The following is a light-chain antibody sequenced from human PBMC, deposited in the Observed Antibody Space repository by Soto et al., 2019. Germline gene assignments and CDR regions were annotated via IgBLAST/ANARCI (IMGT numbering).Light chain of an antibody. CDR3: QQYDTYWT. CDR1: QSVSKY. CDR2: DAS. V-gene: IGKV3-11*01. Sequence: EIVLTQSPATLSLSPGERATLSCRASQSVSKYLAWYQQKPGQAPRLLIHDASNRATGIPARFSGSGSGTDFTLTISSLEPEDFGVYYCQQYDTYWTFGQGTKVEIK. J-gene: IGKJ1*01.